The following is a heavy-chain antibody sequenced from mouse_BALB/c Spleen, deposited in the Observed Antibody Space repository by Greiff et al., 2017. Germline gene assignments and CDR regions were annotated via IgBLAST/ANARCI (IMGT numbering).Heavy chain of an antibody. J-gene: IGHJ2*01. CDR2: INPNNGGT. Sequence: VQLQQSGPELVKPGASVKIPCKASGYTFTDYNMDWVKQSPGKSLEWIGDINPNNGGTIYNQKFKGKATLTVDKSSSTAYMELRSLTSEDTAVYYCARLEDGNYGFDYWGQGTTLTVSS. CDR3: ARLEDGNYGFDY. V-gene: IGHV1-18*01. CDR1: GYTFTDYN. D-gene: IGHD2-1*01.